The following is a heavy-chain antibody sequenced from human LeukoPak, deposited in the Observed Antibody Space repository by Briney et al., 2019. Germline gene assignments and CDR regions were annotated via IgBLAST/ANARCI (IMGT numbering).Heavy chain of an antibody. Sequence: PGGSLRLSCAASGFTFSNYWMDWVRQAPGKGLVWVSRINTDGSRITYADSVKGRFTISRDNAKNTLYLQMNSLRADDTAVYFCARGLGGSYPFDCWGQGALVTVSS. CDR2: INTDGSRI. D-gene: IGHD3-16*02. CDR1: GFTFSNYW. V-gene: IGHV3-74*01. J-gene: IGHJ4*02. CDR3: ARGLGGSYPFDC.